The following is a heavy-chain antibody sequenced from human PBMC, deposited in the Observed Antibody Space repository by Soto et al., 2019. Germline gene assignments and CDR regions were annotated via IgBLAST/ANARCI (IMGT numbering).Heavy chain of an antibody. J-gene: IGHJ4*02. Sequence: QVPLQESGPGQVKPWGTLCLTCSVSGSSMSRYYWTWIRQFPGKGLEWIGYVYDNGITKYNPYLNRRLTFSAETSKKQFSLKVTTVTAADTALYYCARASSEWSRFDYWGQGTLVTVSS. CDR2: VYDNGIT. V-gene: IGHV4-59*01. D-gene: IGHD6-6*01. CDR3: ARASSEWSRFDY. CDR1: GSSMSRYY.